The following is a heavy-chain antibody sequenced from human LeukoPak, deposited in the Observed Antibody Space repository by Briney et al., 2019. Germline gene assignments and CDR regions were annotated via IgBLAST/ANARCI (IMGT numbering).Heavy chain of an antibody. D-gene: IGHD2-2*01. CDR3: AKGISSTSCFDY. Sequence: GGSLRLSCAASGFTFSSYAMSWVRQAPGKGLEWVSAISDSGGSTYYADSVKGRFTISRDNSKNTLYLQMNSLRAEDTAVYYCAKGISSTSCFDYWGQGTLVTVSS. J-gene: IGHJ4*02. V-gene: IGHV3-23*01. CDR1: GFTFSSYA. CDR2: ISDSGGST.